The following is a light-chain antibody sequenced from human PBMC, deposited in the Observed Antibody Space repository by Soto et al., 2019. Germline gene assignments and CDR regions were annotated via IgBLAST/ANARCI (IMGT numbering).Light chain of an antibody. CDR3: QQYGDWPLT. J-gene: IGKJ4*01. Sequence: EIVLTQSPATLSVSPGERATLSCRASQSVGNNFAWYQQKPGQAPRLLIFATSTRATGIPARFSGSGSGTAFTLTISSVQSEDFAVYYCQQYGDWPLTFGGGAKVEIE. CDR1: QSVGNN. CDR2: ATS. V-gene: IGKV3-15*01.